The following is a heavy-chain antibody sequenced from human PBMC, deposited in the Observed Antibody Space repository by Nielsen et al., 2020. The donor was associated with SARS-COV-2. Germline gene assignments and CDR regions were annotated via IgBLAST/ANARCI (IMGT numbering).Heavy chain of an antibody. CDR1: GGSISSSSYY. CDR3: ARDAGEGSSSPFDY. Sequence: SETLSLTCTVSGGSISSSSYYWGWIRQPPGKGLEWIGSIYYSGSTNYNPSLKSRVTISVDKSKNQFSLKLSSLTAADTAVYYCARDAGEGSSSPFDYWGQGTLVTVSS. D-gene: IGHD6-6*01. CDR2: IYYSGST. J-gene: IGHJ4*02. V-gene: IGHV4-39*07.